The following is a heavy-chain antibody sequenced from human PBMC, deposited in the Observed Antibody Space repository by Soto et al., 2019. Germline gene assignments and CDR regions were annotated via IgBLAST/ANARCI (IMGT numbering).Heavy chain of an antibody. CDR2: ITSAGST. V-gene: IGHV3-23*01. CDR1: GFTFSNYA. CDR3: AETDKFHSQSSGWANRFDS. J-gene: IGHJ4*02. D-gene: IGHD6-19*01. Sequence: EVQLLGSGGDLAQPGGSLRLICAASGFTFSNYAMSWVRQSPGKGLKWVSTITSAGSTFYGYTVKGRFTISRDNSKSTLYLQMNSLGAEDTAVYYCAETDKFHSQSSGWANRFDSWGQGTLVTVSS.